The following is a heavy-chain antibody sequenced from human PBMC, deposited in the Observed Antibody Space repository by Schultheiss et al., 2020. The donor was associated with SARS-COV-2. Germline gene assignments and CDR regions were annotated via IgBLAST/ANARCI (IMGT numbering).Heavy chain of an antibody. CDR2: ISSSSSYT. J-gene: IGHJ4*02. CDR3: ARFEAQPNYYGDQDY. D-gene: IGHD4-17*01. V-gene: IGHV3-11*06. Sequence: GGSLRLSCAASGFTFSDYYMSWIRQAPGKGLEWVSYISSSSSYTNYADSVKGRFTISRDNAKNSLYLQMNSLRAEDTAVYYCARFEAQPNYYGDQDYWGQGTLVTVSS. CDR1: GFTFSDYY.